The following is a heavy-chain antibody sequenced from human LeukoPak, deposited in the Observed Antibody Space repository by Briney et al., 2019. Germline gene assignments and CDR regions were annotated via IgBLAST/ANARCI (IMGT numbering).Heavy chain of an antibody. CDR3: ARDGSCSSTSCYSYYYYGMDV. Sequence: ASVKVSCEASGYTFTSYAMHWVRQAPGQRLEWMGWINAGNGNTKYSQKFQGRVTITRDTSASTAYMELSSLRSEDTAVYYCARDGSCSSTSCYSYYYYGMDVWGQGTTVTVSS. D-gene: IGHD2-2*01. J-gene: IGHJ6*02. CDR1: GYTFTSYA. CDR2: INAGNGNT. V-gene: IGHV1-3*01.